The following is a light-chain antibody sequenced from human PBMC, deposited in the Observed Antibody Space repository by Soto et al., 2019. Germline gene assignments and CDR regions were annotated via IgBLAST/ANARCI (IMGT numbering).Light chain of an antibody. V-gene: IGKV1-5*03. CDR2: LAS. CDR1: QSISSW. J-gene: IGKJ4*01. Sequence: DIQMTQSPSTLSASVGDRVTITCRASQSISSWLAWYQQKPGKAPKLPIFLASSLESGAASRFSGSGSGTEFTLTISSLQPDDFATYYCQQYHSHSLTFGGGTKVQIK. CDR3: QQYHSHSLT.